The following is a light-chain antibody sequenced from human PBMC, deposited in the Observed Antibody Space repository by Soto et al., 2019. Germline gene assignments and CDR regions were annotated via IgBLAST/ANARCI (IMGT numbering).Light chain of an antibody. CDR1: QSVSRY. CDR3: QHRSNWPPT. J-gene: IGKJ4*01. V-gene: IGKV3-11*01. Sequence: EIVLTQSPATLSLSPGERATLSCRASQSVSRYLAWYQQKPGQAPRLLIYDASDRATGIPVRFSGSGSGTDVTLTISSLEPEDFAVYYCQHRSNWPPTFGGGTKVEIK. CDR2: DAS.